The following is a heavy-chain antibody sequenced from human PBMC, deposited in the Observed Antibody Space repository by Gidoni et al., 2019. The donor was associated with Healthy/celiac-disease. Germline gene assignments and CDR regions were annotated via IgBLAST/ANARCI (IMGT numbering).Heavy chain of an antibody. Sequence: QLQLQESGPGLVKPSETLSLTCTVSGGSISSSSYYWGWIRQPPGKGLEWIGSIYYSGSTYYNPSLKSRVTISVDTSKNQFSLKLSSVTAADTAVYYCASTCRTSCPKYYYYYMDVWGKGTTVTVSS. J-gene: IGHJ6*03. V-gene: IGHV4-39*01. CDR2: IYYSGST. CDR3: ASTCRTSCPKYYYYYMDV. CDR1: GGSISSSSYY. D-gene: IGHD2-2*01.